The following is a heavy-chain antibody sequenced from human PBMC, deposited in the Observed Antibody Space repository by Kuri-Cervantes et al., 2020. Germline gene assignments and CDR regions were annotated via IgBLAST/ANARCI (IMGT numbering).Heavy chain of an antibody. V-gene: IGHV3-30*01. J-gene: IGHJ6*02. D-gene: IGHD3-22*01. CDR3: ARDEAPVILGMDV. Sequence: GGSLRLSCAASGFTFSSYAMHWVRQAPGKGLEWVALISFDGSFTYYADSVKGRFTISRDNSKNTLYLQMNSLRAEDTAVYYCARDEAPVILGMDVWGQGTTVTVSS. CDR2: ISFDGSFT. CDR1: GFTFSSYA.